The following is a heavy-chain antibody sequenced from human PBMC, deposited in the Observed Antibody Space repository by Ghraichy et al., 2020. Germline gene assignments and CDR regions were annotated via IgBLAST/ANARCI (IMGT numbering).Heavy chain of an antibody. D-gene: IGHD3-22*01. CDR2: IKQDGSEK. Sequence: LSLTCVGSGFTMSTHWMTWVRQAPGKGLEWVANIKQDGSEKYYLDSVKGRFTISRDNAQNSLYLQMNSLRAEDTAVYYCARDTGAYYYDSSGYYSYWGLGTLVTVS. J-gene: IGHJ4*02. CDR3: ARDTGAYYYDSSGYYSY. CDR1: GFTMSTHW. V-gene: IGHV3-7*03.